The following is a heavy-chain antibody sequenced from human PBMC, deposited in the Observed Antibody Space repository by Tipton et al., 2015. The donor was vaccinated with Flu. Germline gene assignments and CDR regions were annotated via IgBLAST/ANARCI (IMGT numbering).Heavy chain of an antibody. J-gene: IGHJ6*02. CDR1: GGSIDNYY. V-gene: IGHV4-4*07. CDR2: IYSTGSA. D-gene: IGHD3-3*01. Sequence: LRLSYTVSGGSIDNYYWSWIRQSADKGLEWIGRIYSTGSANYNPSLQSRITMSIDTSKSQFSLKMTSVTAADAAIYYCARVTPGDYWSGYKNGEDVWGQGATVTVSS. CDR3: ARVTPGDYWSGYKNGEDV.